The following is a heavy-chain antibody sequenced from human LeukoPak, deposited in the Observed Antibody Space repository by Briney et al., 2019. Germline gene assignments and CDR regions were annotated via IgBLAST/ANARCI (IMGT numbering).Heavy chain of an antibody. CDR1: GGSISSGGYS. J-gene: IGHJ5*02. CDR3: ARAETQYYDFWSGYHNWFDP. Sequence: SETLSLTCAVSGGSISSGGYSWSWIRQPPGKGLEWIGYIYHSGSTHYNPSLKSRVTISVDRSKNQFSLKLSSVTAADTAVYYCARAETQYYDFWSGYHNWFDPWGQGTLVTVSS. V-gene: IGHV4-30-2*01. CDR2: IYHSGST. D-gene: IGHD3-3*01.